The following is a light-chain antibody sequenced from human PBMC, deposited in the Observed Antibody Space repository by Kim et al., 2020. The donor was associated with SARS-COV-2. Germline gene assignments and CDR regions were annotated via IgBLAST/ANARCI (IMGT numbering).Light chain of an antibody. J-gene: IGLJ1*01. Sequence: PARSVAISSPGTSSDIVGYSYVTWFQQHPVKAPRLLIYEVTMRPSGVPDRFSGSKSGNTAFLTVSGLQSENEAVYYCTSYAGNSYVFGTRTKVTLL. CDR1: SSDIVGYSY. V-gene: IGLV2-8*01. CDR3: TSYAGNSYV. CDR2: EVT.